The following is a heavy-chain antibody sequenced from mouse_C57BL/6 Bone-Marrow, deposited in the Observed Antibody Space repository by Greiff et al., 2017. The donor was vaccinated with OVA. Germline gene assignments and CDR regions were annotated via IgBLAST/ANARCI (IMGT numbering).Heavy chain of an antibody. CDR3: ARSDGSLDY. CDR2: IDPANGNT. J-gene: IGHJ2*01. D-gene: IGHD1-1*01. V-gene: IGHV14-3*01. Sequence: EVQLQQSVAELVRPGASVKLSCTASGFNIQNTYMHWVKQRPEQGLEWIGRIDPANGNTKYAPKFQGKATITADTSSNTAYLQLSSLTSEDTAIYYCARSDGSLDYWGQGTTLTVSS. CDR1: GFNIQNTY.